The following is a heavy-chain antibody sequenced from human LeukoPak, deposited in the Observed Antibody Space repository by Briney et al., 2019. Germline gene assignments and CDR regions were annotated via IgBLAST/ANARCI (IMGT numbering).Heavy chain of an antibody. D-gene: IGHD3-3*01. Sequence: GGSLRLSCAASGFTFSSYGMHWVGQAPGKGLEWVAVIWDGGSNKYYADSVKGRFTISRDNSKNTLYLQMNRLRAEDTAVYYCERAFSAGSFDYWGQGTLVTVSS. CDR2: IWDGGSNK. CDR3: ERAFSAGSFDY. V-gene: IGHV3-33*01. J-gene: IGHJ4*02. CDR1: GFTFSSYG.